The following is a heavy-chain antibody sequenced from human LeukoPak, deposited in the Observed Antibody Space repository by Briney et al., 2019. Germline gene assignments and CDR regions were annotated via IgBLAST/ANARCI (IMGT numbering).Heavy chain of an antibody. CDR2: IYYSGST. V-gene: IGHV4-39*07. J-gene: IGHJ1*01. Sequence: TSETLSLTCTVSGGSISSSSYYWGWIRQPPGKGLEWIGSIYYSGSTYYNPSLKSRVTISVDTSKNQFSLKLSSVTAADTAVYYCAGSFSSWYLQYFQHWGQGTLVTVSS. CDR3: AGSFSSWYLQYFQH. CDR1: GGSISSSSYY. D-gene: IGHD6-13*01.